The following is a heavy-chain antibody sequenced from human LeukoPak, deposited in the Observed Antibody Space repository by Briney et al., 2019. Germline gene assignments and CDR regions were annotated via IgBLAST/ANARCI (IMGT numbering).Heavy chain of an antibody. V-gene: IGHV4-59*08. D-gene: IGHD3-10*01. J-gene: IGHJ4*02. CDR3: ARHRGSGSPYFDY. Sequence: SETLSLTCTVSGDSINNYYWSWIRQSPGKGLEWIGYIYYSGSTKYNPSLKSRVTISVDTSKNQFSLKLGSVTAADTAVYYCARHRGSGSPYFDYWGQGTLVTVSS. CDR1: GDSINNYY. CDR2: IYYSGST.